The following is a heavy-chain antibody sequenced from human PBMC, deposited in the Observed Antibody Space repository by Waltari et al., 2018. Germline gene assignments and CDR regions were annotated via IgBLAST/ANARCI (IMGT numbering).Heavy chain of an antibody. CDR1: AVGFDDYA. Sequence: EVQLVESGGGLVQPGGSLRLSCAASAVGFDDYAMSWVRQAPGKGLEWVSGISWKSGSTAYADSVEGRFTISRDNAKNSLYLQMHSLRPEDTALYYCVKDRGLYSSSSGLDYWGQGTLVTVSS. D-gene: IGHD6-6*01. J-gene: IGHJ4*02. CDR2: ISWKSGST. CDR3: VKDRGLYSSSSGLDY. V-gene: IGHV3-9*01.